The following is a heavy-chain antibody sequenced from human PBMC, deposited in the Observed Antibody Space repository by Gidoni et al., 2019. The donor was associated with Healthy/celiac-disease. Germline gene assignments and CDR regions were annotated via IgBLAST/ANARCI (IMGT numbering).Heavy chain of an antibody. D-gene: IGHD3-22*01. CDR1: GLPFRSSA. Sequence: EVQLLESGGGLVQPGGSLSLSRAASGLPFRSSALSWVRQAPGKGLEWGSAISGSGGSTYYADSVKGRFTISRDNSKNTLYLQMNSLRAEDTAVYYWAKAPPLYYYDSSGYYPGDYWGQGTLVTVSS. CDR3: AKAPPLYYYDSSGYYPGDY. CDR2: ISGSGGST. V-gene: IGHV3-23*01. J-gene: IGHJ4*02.